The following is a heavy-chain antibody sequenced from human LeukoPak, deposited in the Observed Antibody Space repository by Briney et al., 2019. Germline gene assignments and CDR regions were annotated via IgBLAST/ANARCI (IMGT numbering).Heavy chain of an antibody. CDR1: GFTFSSYS. CDR2: ISSSSSTI. V-gene: IGHV3-48*04. CDR3: ARSAPTRTLIGSGADY. Sequence: PGGSLRLSCAASGFTFSSYSMNWVRQAPGKGLEWVSYISSSSSTIYYADSVKGRFTISRDNAKNSMFLQMNTLRAEDTAVYYCARSAPTRTLIGSGADYWGQGTLVTVSS. J-gene: IGHJ4*02. D-gene: IGHD3-22*01.